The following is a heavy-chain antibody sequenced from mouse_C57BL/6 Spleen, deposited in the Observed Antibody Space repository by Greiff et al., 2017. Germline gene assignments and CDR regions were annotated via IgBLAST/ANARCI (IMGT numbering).Heavy chain of an antibody. D-gene: IGHD1-1*01. J-gene: IGHJ4*01. V-gene: IGHV1-81*01. CDR1: GYTFTSYG. Sequence: VQLQQSGAELARPGASVKLSCKASGYTFTSYGISWVKQRTGQGLEWIGEIYPRSGNTYYNEKFKGQATLTADKSSSTAYMELRSLTSEDSAVYFCARRGYYGSRYAMDYWGQGTSVTVSS. CDR3: ARRGYYGSRYAMDY. CDR2: IYPRSGNT.